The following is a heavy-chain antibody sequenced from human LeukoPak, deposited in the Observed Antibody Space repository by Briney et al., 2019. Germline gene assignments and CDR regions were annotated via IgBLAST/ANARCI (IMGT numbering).Heavy chain of an antibody. D-gene: IGHD3-22*01. CDR1: GGSISSSYYY. Sequence: PSETLSLTCTVSGGSISSSYYYWGWIRQPPGKGLEWIGYIYYSGSTYYNPSLKSRVTISVDTSKNQFSLKLSSVTAADTAVYYCARNYYDSSGPSGPFDYWGQGTLVTVSS. CDR3: ARNYYDSSGPSGPFDY. V-gene: IGHV4-31*03. J-gene: IGHJ4*02. CDR2: IYYSGST.